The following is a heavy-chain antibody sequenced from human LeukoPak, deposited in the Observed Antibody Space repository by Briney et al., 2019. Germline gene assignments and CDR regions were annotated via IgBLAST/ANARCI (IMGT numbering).Heavy chain of an antibody. CDR2: INAYNGNT. Sequence: ASVKVSCKTSGYTFTYYVIIWVRQAPGQGPEWMGWINAYNGNTNDAQKFQGRVTMTTDTSTSTAYMELTSLRSDDTAVYYCARGEKPYDYWGQGTLVSVSS. V-gene: IGHV1-18*01. CDR1: GYTFTYYV. J-gene: IGHJ4*02. D-gene: IGHD1-26*01. CDR3: ARGEKPYDY.